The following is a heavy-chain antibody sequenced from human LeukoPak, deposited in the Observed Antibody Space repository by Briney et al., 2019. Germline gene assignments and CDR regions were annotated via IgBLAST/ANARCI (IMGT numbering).Heavy chain of an antibody. J-gene: IGHJ6*03. D-gene: IGHD3-3*01. CDR3: AKSAYYEFWSGYYMDV. CDR1: GFTFSSYA. V-gene: IGHV3-23*01. Sequence: PGGSLRLSCAASGFTFSSYAMSWVRQAPGKGLEWVSAISGSGGSTYYADSVKGRFTIFRDNSKQTLYLQVNSLRADDTALYYCAKSAYYEFWSGYYMDVWGKGTAVTVSS. CDR2: ISGSGGST.